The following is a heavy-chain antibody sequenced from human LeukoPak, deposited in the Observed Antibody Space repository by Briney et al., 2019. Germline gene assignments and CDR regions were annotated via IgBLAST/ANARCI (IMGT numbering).Heavy chain of an antibody. D-gene: IGHD4-17*01. Sequence: PSETLSLTCTVSGGSISSYYWSWIRQPPGKGLEWIGYIYDSGSTNYNPSLKSRVTISVDTSKNQFSLKLSSVTAADTAVYYCARDLYGDDYFDYWGQGTLVTVSS. V-gene: IGHV4-59*01. CDR2: IYDSGST. J-gene: IGHJ4*02. CDR3: ARDLYGDDYFDY. CDR1: GGSISSYY.